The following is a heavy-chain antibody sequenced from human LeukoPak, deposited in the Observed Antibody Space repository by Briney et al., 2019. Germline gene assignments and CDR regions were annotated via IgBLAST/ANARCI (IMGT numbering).Heavy chain of an antibody. J-gene: IGHJ6*03. CDR2: ISGSGGST. Sequence: PGGSLRLSCAAFGFTFSSYAMSWVRQAPGKGLEWVSAISGSGGSTYYADSVKGRFTISRANSKNTLYLQMNSLRAEDTAVYYCAAHTRNYYYYYYMDVWGKGTAVTVSS. V-gene: IGHV3-23*01. CDR3: AAHTRNYYYYYYMDV. D-gene: IGHD1-1*01. CDR1: GFTFSSYA.